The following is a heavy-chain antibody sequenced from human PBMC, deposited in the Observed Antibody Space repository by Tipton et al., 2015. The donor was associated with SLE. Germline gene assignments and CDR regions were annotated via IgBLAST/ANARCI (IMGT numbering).Heavy chain of an antibody. J-gene: IGHJ4*02. Sequence: TLSLTCTVSGGSISSSNYYWGWIRQPPGKGLEWIASIYYTGSTYYDSSLKSRVTISVDTSRNQFSLRVTSVTAADTAVYYCARGIVAAFHYWGQGTLVTVSS. V-gene: IGHV4-39*07. CDR3: ARGIVAAFHY. D-gene: IGHD6-6*01. CDR1: GGSISSSNYY. CDR2: IYYTGST.